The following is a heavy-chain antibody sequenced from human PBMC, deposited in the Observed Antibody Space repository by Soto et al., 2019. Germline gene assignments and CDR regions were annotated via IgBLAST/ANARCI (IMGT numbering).Heavy chain of an antibody. J-gene: IGHJ6*02. V-gene: IGHV4-59*01. CDR2: IYYSGST. CDR1: GGSISSYY. CDR3: ASLGYVNYYGMDV. D-gene: IGHD2-15*01. Sequence: KQSQTLSLTCTVSGGSISSYYWSWIRQPPGKGLEWIGYIYYSGSTNYNPSLKSRVTISVDTSKNQFSLKLSSVTAADTAVYYCASLGYVNYYGMDVWGQGTTVTVSS.